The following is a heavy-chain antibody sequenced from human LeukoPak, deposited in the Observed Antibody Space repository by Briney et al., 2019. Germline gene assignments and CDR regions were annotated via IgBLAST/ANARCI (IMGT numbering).Heavy chain of an antibody. CDR3: TRRKQQPFDY. CDR2: IRSKAYGGTT. CDR1: GFTFGDFV. Sequence: GRPLSSSCTALGFTFGDFVRTGFPRLPGRGWRWEGFIRSKAYGGTTEYAASVKGRFTISRDDSKSIAYLQMNSLKTEDTAVYYCTRRKQQPFDYWGQGTLVTVSS. D-gene: IGHD6-13*01. J-gene: IGHJ4*02. V-gene: IGHV3-49*03.